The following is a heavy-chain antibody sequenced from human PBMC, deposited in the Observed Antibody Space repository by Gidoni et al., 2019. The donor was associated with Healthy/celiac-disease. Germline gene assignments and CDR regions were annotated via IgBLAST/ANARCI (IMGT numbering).Heavy chain of an antibody. D-gene: IGHD6-13*01. CDR3: ARASGLRMQRLVRDDAFDI. J-gene: IGHJ3*02. CDR2: MNPNSGNT. Sequence: QVQLVQSGAEVKKPGASVKVSCKASGYPFTSYDITWVRQATGQGLEWMGWMNPNSGNTGYAQKFQGRVTMTRNTSISTAYMELSSLRSEDTAVYYCARASGLRMQRLVRDDAFDIWGQGTMVTVSS. V-gene: IGHV1-8*01. CDR1: GYPFTSYD.